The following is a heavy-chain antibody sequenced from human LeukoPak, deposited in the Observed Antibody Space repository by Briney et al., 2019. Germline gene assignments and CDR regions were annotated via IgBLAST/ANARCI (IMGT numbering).Heavy chain of an antibody. CDR2: IYYSGST. CDR3: ARQLVVVPAAIFS. Sequence: SETLSLTCTVSGGSISSSSYYWGWIRQPPGKGLEWIGSIYYSGSTYYNPSLKSRVTISVDASKNQFSLKLSSVTAADTAVYYCARQLVVVPAAIFSWGQGTLVTVSS. J-gene: IGHJ5*02. CDR1: GGSISSSSYY. V-gene: IGHV4-39*07. D-gene: IGHD2-2*02.